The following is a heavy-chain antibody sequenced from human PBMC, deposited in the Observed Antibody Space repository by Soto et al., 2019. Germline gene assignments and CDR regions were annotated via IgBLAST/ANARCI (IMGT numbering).Heavy chain of an antibody. Sequence: QVQLVQSGAEVKKPGASVKVSCKASGYTFTSYDINWVRQATGQGLEWMGWMNPNSGNTGYAQKFQGRVTMTRNTSISTAYMELSSLRSEDTAVYYCARGSMSGSSYYDFWSGYSYYFDYWGQGTLVTVSS. D-gene: IGHD3-3*01. CDR1: GYTFTSYD. CDR3: ARGSMSGSSYYDFWSGYSYYFDY. CDR2: MNPNSGNT. V-gene: IGHV1-8*01. J-gene: IGHJ4*02.